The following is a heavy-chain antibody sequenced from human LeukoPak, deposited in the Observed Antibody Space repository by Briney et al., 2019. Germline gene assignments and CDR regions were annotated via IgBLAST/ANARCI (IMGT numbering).Heavy chain of an antibody. Sequence: SGTLSLTCTVSGGSVNNYYWSWIRQPPGKGLEWIGYIYYSGSTNYNPSLKSRVTISVDTSKNQFSLNLTSVTPADTAVYYCARSGSYSGICDYWGQGTLVTVSS. CDR2: IYYSGST. CDR1: GGSVNNYY. V-gene: IGHV4-59*02. J-gene: IGHJ4*02. D-gene: IGHD1-26*01. CDR3: ARSGSYSGICDY.